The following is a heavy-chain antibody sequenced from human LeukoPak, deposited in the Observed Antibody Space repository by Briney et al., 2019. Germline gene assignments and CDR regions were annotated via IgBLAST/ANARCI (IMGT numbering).Heavy chain of an antibody. CDR3: ARDIRVAWFGEFSNWFDP. V-gene: IGHV1-8*02. Sequence: ASVKVSCKASGYTFTSYDINWVRQATGQGLEWMGWMNPNSGNTGYAQKLQGRVTMTTDTSTSTAYMELRSLRSDDTAVYYCARDIRVAWFGEFSNWFDPWGQGTLVTVSS. D-gene: IGHD3-10*01. CDR2: MNPNSGNT. J-gene: IGHJ5*02. CDR1: GYTFTSYD.